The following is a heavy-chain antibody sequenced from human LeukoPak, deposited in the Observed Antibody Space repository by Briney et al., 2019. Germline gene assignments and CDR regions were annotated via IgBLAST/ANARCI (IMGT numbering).Heavy chain of an antibody. Sequence: PVKVSCKASGGTFSSYAISWVRQAPGQGLEWMGGIIPIFGTANYAQKFQGRVTITADESTSTAYMELSSLRSEDTAVYYCARGGTDYYGSGSYYREYNWFDPWGQGTLVTVSS. D-gene: IGHD3-10*01. J-gene: IGHJ5*02. CDR3: ARGGTDYYGSGSYYREYNWFDP. CDR2: IIPIFGTA. V-gene: IGHV1-69*13. CDR1: GGTFSSYA.